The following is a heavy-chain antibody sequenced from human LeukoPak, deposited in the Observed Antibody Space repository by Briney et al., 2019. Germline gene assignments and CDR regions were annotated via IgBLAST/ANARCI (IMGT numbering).Heavy chain of an antibody. J-gene: IGHJ5*02. Sequence: ASVKVSCKASGYTFTSYGISWVRQAPGQGLEWMGWINPFNGDTKYAQTFQGRVTLTTDTSTSTAYMELRSLRSDDTAVYYCARGSTFGGVIGRRQIPPQKYFDPWGQGTLVSVSS. D-gene: IGHD3-16*02. CDR3: ARGSTFGGVIGRRQIPPQKYFDP. CDR2: INPFNGDT. CDR1: GYTFTSYG. V-gene: IGHV1-18*01.